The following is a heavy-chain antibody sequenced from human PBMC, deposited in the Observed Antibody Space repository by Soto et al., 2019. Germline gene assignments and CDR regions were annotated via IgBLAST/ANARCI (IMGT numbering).Heavy chain of an antibody. D-gene: IGHD1-26*01. V-gene: IGHV4-39*01. J-gene: IGHJ4*02. CDR3: VRHGKRALLFDY. CDR1: GDSASSDTYH. Sequence: SETLSLTCAVSGDSASSDTYHWGWIRQPPGKGPEWIASIYYSGTTYFNSSLRARVAISVDTSKNQFSLRLSSVTAADTAVYYCVRHGKRALLFDYWGQGTLVTVSS. CDR2: IYYSGTT.